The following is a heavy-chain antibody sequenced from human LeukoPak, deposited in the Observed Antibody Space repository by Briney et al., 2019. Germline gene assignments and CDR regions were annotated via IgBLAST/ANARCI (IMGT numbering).Heavy chain of an antibody. Sequence: PGGSLRLSCAASGFTFSNAWMSWVRQAPGKGLEWVGRIYSKADGRTTDFAAPVKGRFTISRDDSKNTLYLQMNSLKTEDTAVYYCTTHYLGYYYNYWGQGTLVTVSS. CDR1: GFTFSNAW. CDR3: TTHYLGYYYNY. CDR2: IYSKADGRTT. D-gene: IGHD3-22*01. J-gene: IGHJ4*02. V-gene: IGHV3-15*01.